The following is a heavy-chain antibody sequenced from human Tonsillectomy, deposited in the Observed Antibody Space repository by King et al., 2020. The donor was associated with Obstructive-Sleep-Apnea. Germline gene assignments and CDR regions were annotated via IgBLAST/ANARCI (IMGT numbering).Heavy chain of an antibody. Sequence: LQLQESGPGLVKPSETLSLTCTVSGGSISSSSYYWGWIRQPPGKGLEWIGSIYYSGSTYYNPSLKSRVTISVDTSKNQFSLKLSSWTAADTAVYYCASGDYDILTGSLYYYGMDVWGQGTTVTVSS. CDR3: ASGDYDILTGSLYYYGMDV. V-gene: IGHV4-39*07. D-gene: IGHD3-9*01. CDR1: GGSISSSSYY. CDR2: IYYSGST. J-gene: IGHJ6*02.